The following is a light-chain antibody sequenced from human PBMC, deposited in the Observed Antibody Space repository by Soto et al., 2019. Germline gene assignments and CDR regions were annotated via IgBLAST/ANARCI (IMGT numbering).Light chain of an antibody. CDR3: LQDYNYPLS. V-gene: IGKV1-6*01. Sequence: AIPMTQSPSSLSASVGDRVTITCRASQGIRNDLGWYQQKPGKAPELLIYGASSLHSGGPSRFSGSGSGTDFTLTISSLQPEDFATYYCLQDYNYPLSCGGGTKVEIK. J-gene: IGKJ4*01. CDR2: GAS. CDR1: QGIRND.